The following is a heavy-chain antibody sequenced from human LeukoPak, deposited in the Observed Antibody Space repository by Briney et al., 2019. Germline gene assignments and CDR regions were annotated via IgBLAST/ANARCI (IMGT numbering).Heavy chain of an antibody. CDR2: INTNTGNP. CDR1: GYTFTSYA. J-gene: IGHJ4*02. Sequence: GASGKVSCKASGYTFTSYAMNWVRQAPGQGLEWMGWINTNTGNPTYAQGFTGRFVFSLDTSVSTTYLQISSLKAEDTAVYYCASAYQRLGELSLPNYWGQGTLVTVSS. D-gene: IGHD3-16*02. CDR3: ASAYQRLGELSLPNY. V-gene: IGHV7-4-1*02.